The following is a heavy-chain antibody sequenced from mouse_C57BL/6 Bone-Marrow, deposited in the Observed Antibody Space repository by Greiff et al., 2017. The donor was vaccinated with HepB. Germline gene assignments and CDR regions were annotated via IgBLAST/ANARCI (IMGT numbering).Heavy chain of an antibody. Sequence: EVQLVESGGGLVKPGGSLKLSCAASGFTFSSYAMSWVRQTPEKRLEWVATISDGGSYTYYPDNVKGRFTISRDNAKNNLYLQMSHLKSEDTAMYYCARGTGTYAMDYWGQGTSVTVSS. CDR2: ISDGGSYT. D-gene: IGHD4-1*01. J-gene: IGHJ4*01. CDR1: GFTFSSYA. V-gene: IGHV5-4*01. CDR3: ARGTGTYAMDY.